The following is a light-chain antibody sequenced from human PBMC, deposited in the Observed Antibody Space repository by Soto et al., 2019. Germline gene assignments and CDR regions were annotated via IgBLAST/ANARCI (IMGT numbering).Light chain of an antibody. CDR3: QQSRT. CDR2: RAS. J-gene: IGKJ2*01. CDR1: QNVGGS. V-gene: IGKV3-15*01. Sequence: VMTQSPATLSVSPGERATLSCRASQNVGGSVAWYQQKPGQAPRPLIYRASTRATGIPARFSGSGSGTEFTLTISSLQSEDFAIYYCQQSRTFAQGTEVDIK.